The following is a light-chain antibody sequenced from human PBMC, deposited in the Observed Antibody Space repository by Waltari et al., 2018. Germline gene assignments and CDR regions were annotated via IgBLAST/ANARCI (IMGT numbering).Light chain of an antibody. V-gene: IGLV2-23*02. CDR3: CSYAGSSTHVV. CDR2: DVS. Sequence: QPALTQPASVSGSPGQSITISCTGTSSDVGSYNLVSWYQQHPGKAPKLMIYDVSKRPSGVANRFSGSKSGNTASLTISGLQAEDEADYYCCSYAGSSTHVVFGGGTELTVL. CDR1: SSDVGSYNL. J-gene: IGLJ2*01.